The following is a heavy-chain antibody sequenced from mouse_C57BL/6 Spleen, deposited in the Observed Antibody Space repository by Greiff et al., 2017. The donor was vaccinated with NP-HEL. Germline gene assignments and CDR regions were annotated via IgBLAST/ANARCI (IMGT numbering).Heavy chain of an antibody. V-gene: IGHV1-61*01. Sequence: QVQLQQPGAELVRPGSSVKLSCKASGSTFTSYWMDWVTQRPGQGLEWIGNISPSVSETHYNQKFKDKATLTVDKSSSTAYMQLSSLTSEDSAVYYCASLSYYDSTWFADWGQGTLVTVSA. J-gene: IGHJ3*01. CDR3: ASLSYYDSTWFAD. D-gene: IGHD2-4*01. CDR1: GSTFTSYW. CDR2: ISPSVSET.